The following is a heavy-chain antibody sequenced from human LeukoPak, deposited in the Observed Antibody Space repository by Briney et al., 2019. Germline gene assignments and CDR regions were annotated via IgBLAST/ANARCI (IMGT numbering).Heavy chain of an antibody. D-gene: IGHD4-11*01. J-gene: IGHJ6*03. CDR1: GYSLTEVS. Sequence: GASVNVSCKVSGYSLTEVSMHWVRQAPGKGLERMGGFDPEDGETIYAQKFQGRVTMTEDTSTDTAFMELSSLRSEDTAVYYCATHRLYSNGYYYMDVWGKGTTVTVSS. CDR3: ATHRLYSNGYYYMDV. CDR2: FDPEDGET. V-gene: IGHV1-24*01.